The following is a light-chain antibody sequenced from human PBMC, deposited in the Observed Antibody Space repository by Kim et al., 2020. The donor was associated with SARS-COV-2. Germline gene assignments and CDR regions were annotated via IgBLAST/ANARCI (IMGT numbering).Light chain of an antibody. CDR3: QQYRYWPIT. V-gene: IGKV3-15*01. CDR1: QSVDSN. Sequence: SQGGGATLSCRASQSVDSNVAWYQQKTGQAPRLLMYRASTRATGVPARFSGSVSGTDFSLTISSLQSEDLALYYCQQYRYWPITFGQGTRLEIK. CDR2: RAS. J-gene: IGKJ5*01.